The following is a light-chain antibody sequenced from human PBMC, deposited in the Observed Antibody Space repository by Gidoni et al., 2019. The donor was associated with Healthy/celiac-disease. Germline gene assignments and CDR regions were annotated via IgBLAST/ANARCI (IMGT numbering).Light chain of an antibody. CDR3: QQYDNLPLT. Sequence: DLQMTQSPSSLSASVGDRVTITCQASQDISNYFNWYQQKPGKAPKLLIYDASNLETGVPSRFSGSGSGTDFTFNISSLQPEDIATYYCQQYDNLPLTFXGXTKVEIK. V-gene: IGKV1-33*01. CDR1: QDISNY. J-gene: IGKJ4*01. CDR2: DAS.